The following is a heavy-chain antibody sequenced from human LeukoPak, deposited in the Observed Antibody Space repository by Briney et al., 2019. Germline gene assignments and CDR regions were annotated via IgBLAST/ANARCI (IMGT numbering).Heavy chain of an antibody. D-gene: IGHD3-10*01. CDR1: GDSVCSNSAA. CDR2: KYYSSKLYK. CDR3: ARVSGDYGSGSYDDAFDI. V-gene: IGHV6-1*01. J-gene: IGHJ3*02. Sequence: SQTLSLTCAISGDSVCSNSAAWNWIRQSPAMGLEWLVRKYYSSKLYKDSAVSVKSRITINPDTSKNQFSLQLNSVTPEDTAVYYCARVSGDYGSGSYDDAFDIWGQGTMVTVSS.